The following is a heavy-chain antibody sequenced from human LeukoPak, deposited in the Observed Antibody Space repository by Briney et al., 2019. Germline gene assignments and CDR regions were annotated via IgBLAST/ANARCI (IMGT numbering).Heavy chain of an antibody. CDR2: ISSSGSTI. D-gene: IGHD6-19*01. CDR1: GGSIGSYY. CDR3: ARPDVAGGDY. Sequence: PSETLSLTCTVSGGSIGSYYWSWIRQPPGKGLEWVSYISSSGSTIYYADSVKGRFTISRDNAKNSLYLQMNSLRAEDTAVYYCARPDVAGGDYWGQGTLVTVSS. J-gene: IGHJ4*02. V-gene: IGHV3-11*01.